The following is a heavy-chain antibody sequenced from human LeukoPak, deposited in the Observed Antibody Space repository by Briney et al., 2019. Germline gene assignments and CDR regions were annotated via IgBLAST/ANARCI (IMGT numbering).Heavy chain of an antibody. D-gene: IGHD2-15*01. CDR1: GYTFTAYY. J-gene: IGHJ1*01. V-gene: IGHV1-2*04. Sequence: ASVKVSCKASGYTFTAYYMHWLRQAPGQGLEWMGWINPNSGGTNYAQNFQGWVTMTRDTSISTAYMELSRLRSDDTVVYYCARDAASGYCSGGSCYSGHFQHWGQGTLVTVSS. CDR2: INPNSGGT. CDR3: ARDAASGYCSGGSCYSGHFQH.